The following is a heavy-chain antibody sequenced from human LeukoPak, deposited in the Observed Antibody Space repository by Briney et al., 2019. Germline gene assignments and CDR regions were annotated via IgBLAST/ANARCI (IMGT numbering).Heavy chain of an antibody. CDR3: TRDASRRIRFYAFDI. Sequence: GGSLRLSCTASGFTFGDYAMSWVRQAPGKGLEWVGFIRSKAYGGTTEYAASVKGRFTISRDDSKSIAYLQMNSLKTEDTAVYYCTRDASRRIRFYAFDIWGQGTMVTVSS. CDR2: IRSKAYGGTT. CDR1: GFTFGDYA. J-gene: IGHJ3*02. D-gene: IGHD3-3*01. V-gene: IGHV3-49*04.